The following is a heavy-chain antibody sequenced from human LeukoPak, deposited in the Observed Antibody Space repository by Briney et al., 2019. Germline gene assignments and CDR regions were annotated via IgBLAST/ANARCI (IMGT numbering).Heavy chain of an antibody. J-gene: IGHJ5*02. Sequence: SVKVSCKASGGTFSSYAISWVRQAPGQGLEWMGGIIPIFGTANYAQKFQGRVTITADESTSTAYMELSSLRSEDTAVYYCARPLGSGSYMAGFDPWGQGTLVTVSS. CDR3: ARPLGSGSYMAGFDP. CDR1: GGTFSSYA. D-gene: IGHD1-26*01. CDR2: IIPIFGTA. V-gene: IGHV1-69*13.